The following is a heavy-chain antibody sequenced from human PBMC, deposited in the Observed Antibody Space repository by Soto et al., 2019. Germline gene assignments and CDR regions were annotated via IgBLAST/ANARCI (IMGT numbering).Heavy chain of an antibody. J-gene: IGHJ6*02. V-gene: IGHV1-2*02. CDR2: INPNSGGT. CDR1: GYTFTGYY. D-gene: IGHD5-12*01. CDR3: ARDISGYDLDYYYGMDV. Sequence: ASVKVSCKAAGYTFTGYYMHCVRQAPGQGLEWMGWINPNSGGTNYAQKFQGRVTMTRDTSISTAYMELSRLRSDDTAVYYCARDISGYDLDYYYGMDVWGQGTTVTVS.